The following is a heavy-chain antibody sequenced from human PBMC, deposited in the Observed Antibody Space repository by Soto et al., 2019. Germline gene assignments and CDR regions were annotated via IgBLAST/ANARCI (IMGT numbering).Heavy chain of an antibody. D-gene: IGHD2-15*01. V-gene: IGHV1-18*01. CDR1: GYTFTSYG. CDR3: ARDSDYIVVVVAATADYYYYGMDV. Sequence: ASVKVSCKASGYTFTSYGISWVRQAPGQGLEWMGWISAYNGNTNYAQKLQGRVTMTTDTSTSTAYMELRSLRSDDTAVYYCARDSDYIVVVVAATADYYYYGMDVWGQGTTVTVSS. J-gene: IGHJ6*02. CDR2: ISAYNGNT.